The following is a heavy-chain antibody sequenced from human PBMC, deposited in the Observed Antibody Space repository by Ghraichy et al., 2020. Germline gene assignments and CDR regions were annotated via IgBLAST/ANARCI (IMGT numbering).Heavy chain of an antibody. D-gene: IGHD3-22*01. CDR1: GFTFSSYW. Sequence: GGSLRLSCAASGFTFSSYWLYWVRQAPGKGLVWVSRIYNDGSDTAYADSVKGRFTISRDNAKNTLYVQLNSLRAEDTAIYYCARDLVSSGYYHLFDSWGHGTLVTVSS. V-gene: IGHV3-74*01. CDR2: IYNDGSDT. J-gene: IGHJ4*01. CDR3: ARDLVSSGYYHLFDS.